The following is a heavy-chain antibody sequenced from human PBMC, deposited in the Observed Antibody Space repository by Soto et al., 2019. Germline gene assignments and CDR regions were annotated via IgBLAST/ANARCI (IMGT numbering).Heavy chain of an antibody. D-gene: IGHD3-10*01. J-gene: IGHJ4*02. Sequence: EVQLVESAGGLVKPGGSLRLYCAGSGFTFSGYWMNWVRQAPGEGLEWVANIKQDGSERYYVDSVKGRFTISRDNAKNSLYLQMNSLRADDTAVYASAEDYWGQGTHVTVSS. CDR1: GFTFSGYW. V-gene: IGHV3-7*01. CDR3: AEDY. CDR2: IKQDGSER.